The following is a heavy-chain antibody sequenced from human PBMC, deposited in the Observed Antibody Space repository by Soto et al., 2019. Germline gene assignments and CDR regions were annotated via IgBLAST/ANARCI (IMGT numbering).Heavy chain of an antibody. V-gene: IGHV1-69*01. CDR2: IIPIFGTE. J-gene: IGHJ4*02. CDR3: ARGADTAIASHFDS. Sequence: QVQLVQSGTEVKRPGSSVKVSCKASGGILTTYTIHWVRQAPGQGLEWMGGIIPIFGTETYAQKFQGRVTITADDSTTTSYMELSSLKSEDTATYYCARGADTAIASHFDSWGPGTLVTV. D-gene: IGHD5-18*01. CDR1: GGILTTYT.